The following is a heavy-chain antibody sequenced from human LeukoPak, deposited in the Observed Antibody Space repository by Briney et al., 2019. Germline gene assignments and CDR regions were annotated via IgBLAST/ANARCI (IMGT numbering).Heavy chain of an antibody. CDR1: GFTFSSFA. CDR2: ITGSGSGA. CDR3: ALSAIFGVVISDY. V-gene: IGHV3-23*01. D-gene: IGHD3-3*01. Sequence: GGSLRLSCAASGFTFSSFAINWVRQAPGKGLEWVSVITGSGSGADYADSVKGRFTISRDNSKNTLYLQMNSLRAEDTAVYYCALSAIFGVVISDYWGQGTLVTVSS. J-gene: IGHJ4*02.